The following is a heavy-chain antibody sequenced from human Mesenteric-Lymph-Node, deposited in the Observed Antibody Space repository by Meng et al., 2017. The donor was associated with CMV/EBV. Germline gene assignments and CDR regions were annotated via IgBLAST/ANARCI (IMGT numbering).Heavy chain of an antibody. CDR2: INHSGST. V-gene: IGHV4-34*01. CDR1: GGSFSGYY. Sequence: QVHLHQWGAGLLKPSETLSVTCAVDGGSFSGYYWNWIRQSPEKGLEWIGEINHSGSTTYNPSFTSRIIISVDTSTNQISLNMSSVTAADTAVYYCARGSSYDILTGYFDYWGQGALVTVSS. J-gene: IGHJ4*02. CDR3: ARGSSYDILTGYFDY. D-gene: IGHD3-9*01.